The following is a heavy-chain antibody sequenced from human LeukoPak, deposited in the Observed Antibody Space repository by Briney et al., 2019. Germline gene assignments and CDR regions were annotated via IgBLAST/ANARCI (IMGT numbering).Heavy chain of an antibody. J-gene: IGHJ4*02. Sequence: PGGSLRLSCAASGFTFSSYGMNWVRQAPGKGLEWVAVVWYDGSNTYYADSVKGRFTISRDNSKNTLYLQMNSLRVEDTAQYYCAKGVGSTGSYFDYWGQGTLVTVSS. CDR2: VWYDGSNT. D-gene: IGHD1-26*01. CDR3: AKGVGSTGSYFDY. V-gene: IGHV3-33*06. CDR1: GFTFSSYG.